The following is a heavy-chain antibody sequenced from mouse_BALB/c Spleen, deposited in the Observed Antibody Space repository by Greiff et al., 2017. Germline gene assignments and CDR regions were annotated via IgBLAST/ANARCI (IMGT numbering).Heavy chain of an antibody. CDR3: ARGETARAIYAMDY. CDR2: IYPSDSET. D-gene: IGHD3-2*01. V-gene: IGHV1-61*01. J-gene: IGHJ4*01. Sequence: VQLQQSGAELVRPGASVKLSCKASGYSFTSYWMNWVKQRPGQGLEWIGMIYPSDSETRLNQKFKDKATLTVDKSSSTAYMQLSSPTSEDSAVYYCARGETARAIYAMDYWGQGTSVTVSS. CDR1: GYSFTSYW.